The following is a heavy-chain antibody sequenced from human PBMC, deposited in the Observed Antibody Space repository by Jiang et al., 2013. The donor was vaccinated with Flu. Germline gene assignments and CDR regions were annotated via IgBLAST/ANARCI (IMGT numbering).Heavy chain of an antibody. CDR3: ARLTVTPDY. J-gene: IGHJ4*02. V-gene: IGHV4-34*01. CDR1: GGSFSDYY. Sequence: LLKPSETLSLTCAVYGGSFSDYYWSWIRQSPGKGLEWIGQINHSGGTQYNPSLKSRVTISVDTSKNQFSLKLSSVTAADTAVYYCARLTVTPDYWGQGTLVTVSS. D-gene: IGHD4-11*01. CDR2: INHSGGT.